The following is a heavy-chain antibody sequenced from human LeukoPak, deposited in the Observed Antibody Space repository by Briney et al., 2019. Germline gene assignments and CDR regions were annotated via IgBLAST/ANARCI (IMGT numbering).Heavy chain of an antibody. CDR1: GFTFSDYA. D-gene: IGHD3-10*01. V-gene: IGHV3-23*01. CDR2: IGHTLGST. CDR3: AKDPFYYGSGGPT. J-gene: IGHJ4*02. Sequence: GGSLRPSCAASGFTFSDYAMSWVRQAPGKGLEWVSSIGHTLGSTYYTESVKGRFTISRDSSKNTVFLRMNSLRAEDTAIYYCAKDPFYYGSGGPTWGQGTLVTVSS.